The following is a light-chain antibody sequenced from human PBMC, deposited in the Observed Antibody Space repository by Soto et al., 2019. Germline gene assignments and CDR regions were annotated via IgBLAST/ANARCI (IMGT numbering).Light chain of an antibody. CDR1: SSDVGSYNL. V-gene: IGLV2-23*01. J-gene: IGLJ2*01. Sequence: QSVLTQPASVSGSPGQSITISCTGTSSDVGSYNLVSWYQQHPGKAPKLMIYEGSKRPSGVSNRFSGSKSGNTASLTISGLQAEDEADYYCCSYAGSSTLARVVFGGGTKLTVL. CDR2: EGS. CDR3: CSYAGSSTLARVV.